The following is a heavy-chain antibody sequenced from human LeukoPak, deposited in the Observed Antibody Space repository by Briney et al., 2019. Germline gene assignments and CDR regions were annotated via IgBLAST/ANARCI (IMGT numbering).Heavy chain of an antibody. CDR1: GFTFNNYG. CDR2: IRYDGSRK. D-gene: IGHD3-3*01. V-gene: IGHV3-30*02. J-gene: IGHJ4*02. CDR3: AKDSPYRDDFWTTPLDY. Sequence: PGGSLRLSCAASGFTFNNYGMHWVRQAPGKGLEWVAFIRYDGSRKYSADSVKGRFTISRDNSKNTLYLQKSSLRAEDTAVYYCAKDSPYRDDFWTTPLDYWGQGTLVTVSS.